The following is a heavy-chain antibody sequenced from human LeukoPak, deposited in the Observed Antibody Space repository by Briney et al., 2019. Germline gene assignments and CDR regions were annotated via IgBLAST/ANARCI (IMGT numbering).Heavy chain of an antibody. D-gene: IGHD3-9*01. CDR1: GFTFSSYG. Sequence: GRSLRLSCAASGFTFSSYGMHWVRQAPGKGLEWVAVIWYDGRNKYYVDSVKGRFTISRDNSKNTLYLQMNSLRAEDTAVYYCARQYYDILTGWGDAFDIWGQGTMVTVSS. CDR2: IWYDGRNK. V-gene: IGHV3-33*01. CDR3: ARQYYDILTGWGDAFDI. J-gene: IGHJ3*02.